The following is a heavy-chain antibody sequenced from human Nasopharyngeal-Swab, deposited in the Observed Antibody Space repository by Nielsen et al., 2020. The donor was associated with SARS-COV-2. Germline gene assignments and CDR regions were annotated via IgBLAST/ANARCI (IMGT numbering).Heavy chain of an antibody. V-gene: IGHV3-23*01. Sequence: GGSLRLSCAASGFTFTSYAMNWVRHAPGKGLEWVSGMSGRGEKTYYAESVKGRFTISRDVSKNTLYLQMNGLRAEDTAVYYCAKDSGAGFCDGGSCFPTNHWGQGTLVTVSS. CDR1: GFTFTSYA. J-gene: IGHJ5*02. D-gene: IGHD2-15*01. CDR3: AKDSGAGFCDGGSCFPTNH. CDR2: MSGRGEKT.